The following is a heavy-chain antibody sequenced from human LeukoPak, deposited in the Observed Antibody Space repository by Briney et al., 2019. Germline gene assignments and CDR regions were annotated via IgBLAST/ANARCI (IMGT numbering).Heavy chain of an antibody. CDR1: GGTFSSYA. CDR3: ARDQEENWFDP. CDR2: IIPILGIA. Sequence: ASVKVSCKASGGTFSSYAISWVRQAPGQGLEWMGRIIPILGIANYAQKFQGRVTITADKSTSTAYMELSSLRSEDTAVYYCARDQEENWFDPWGQGTLVTVSS. J-gene: IGHJ5*02. V-gene: IGHV1-69*04.